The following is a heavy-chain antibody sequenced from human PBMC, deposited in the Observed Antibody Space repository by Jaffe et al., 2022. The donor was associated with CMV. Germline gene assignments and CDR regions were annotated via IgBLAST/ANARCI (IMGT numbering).Heavy chain of an antibody. D-gene: IGHD3-22*01. CDR2: IYSGGST. J-gene: IGHJ4*02. CDR1: GFTVSSNY. V-gene: IGHV3-53*02. Sequence: EVQLVETGGGLIQPGGSLRLSCAASGFTVSSNYMSWVRQAPGKGLEWVSVIYSGGSTYYADSVKGRFTISRDNSKNTLYLQMNSLRAEDTAVYYCARHSELAYYYDSSGYLDYWGQGTLVTVSS. CDR3: ARHSELAYYYDSSGYLDY.